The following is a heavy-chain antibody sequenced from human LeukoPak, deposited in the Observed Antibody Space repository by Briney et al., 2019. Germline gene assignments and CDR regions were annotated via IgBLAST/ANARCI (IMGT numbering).Heavy chain of an antibody. CDR3: ASYSVAEGIFQH. CDR2: ISGSGGST. J-gene: IGHJ1*01. V-gene: IGHV3-23*01. CDR1: GFTFSSYA. Sequence: GGSLRLSCAASGFTFSSYAMSWVRQAPGKGLEWVSAISGSGGSTYYADSVKGRFTISRDNSKNTLYLQMNSLRAEDTAVYYCASYSVAEGIFQHWGQGTLVTVSS. D-gene: IGHD6-19*01.